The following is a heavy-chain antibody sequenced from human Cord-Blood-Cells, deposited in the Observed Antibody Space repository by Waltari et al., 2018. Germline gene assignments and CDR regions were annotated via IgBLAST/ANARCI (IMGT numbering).Heavy chain of an antibody. D-gene: IGHD5-12*01. CDR2: IEQGGSEK. Sequence: RASSGFIFISYWMSWVRQTPGKGRGWVANIEQGGSEKYYVDYVKCRFTICRDNAKNSLYLRMNGMRDEDTAVYYCNSGYEYFDYWGQGTLVTVSS. CDR3: NSGYEYFDY. V-gene: IGHV3-7*01. J-gene: IGHJ4*02. CDR1: GFIFISYW.